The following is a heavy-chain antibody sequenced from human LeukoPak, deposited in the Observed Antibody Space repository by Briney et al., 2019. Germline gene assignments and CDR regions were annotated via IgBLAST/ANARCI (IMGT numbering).Heavy chain of an antibody. CDR1: GFTFSSYA. D-gene: IGHD2-2*01. CDR3: ARRDIVVVPAAMDV. Sequence: GGSLRLSCAASGFTFSSYAMHWVRQAPGKGLEWVAVISYDGSNKYYADSVKGRFTISRDNSKNTLYLQMNSLRAEDTAVYYCARRDIVVVPAAMDVWGKGTTVTISS. V-gene: IGHV3-30*03. J-gene: IGHJ6*04. CDR2: ISYDGSNK.